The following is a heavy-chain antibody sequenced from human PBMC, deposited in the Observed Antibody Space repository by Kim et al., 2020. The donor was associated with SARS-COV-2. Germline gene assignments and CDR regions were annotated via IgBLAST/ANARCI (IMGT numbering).Heavy chain of an antibody. D-gene: IGHD3-10*01. CDR3: ARSSDVLLWFGELSDWFDP. J-gene: IGHJ5*02. CDR2: MNPNSGNT. Sequence: ASVKVSCNASGYTFTSYDINWVRQATGQGLEWMGWMNPNSGNTGYAQKFQGRVTMTRNTSISTAYMELSSLRSEDTAVYYCARSSDVLLWFGELSDWFDPWGQGTLVTVSS. CDR1: GYTFTSYD. V-gene: IGHV1-8*01.